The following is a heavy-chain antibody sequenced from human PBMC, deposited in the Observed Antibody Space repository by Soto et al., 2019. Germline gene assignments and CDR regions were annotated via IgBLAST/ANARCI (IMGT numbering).Heavy chain of an antibody. CDR1: GYTFSDYF. J-gene: IGHJ3*02. D-gene: IGHD5-12*01. CDR3: ARGGHKWRRNDAFDI. CDR2: INPSGGAT. V-gene: IGHV1-46*01. Sequence: ASVKVSCKASGYTFSDYFMHWVRQAPGQGLEWVGLINPSGGATSYPQKFQGSVSLTVDTSTSTFYMELRSLRSDDTAVYYCARGGHKWRRNDAFDIWGQGTLVTVSS.